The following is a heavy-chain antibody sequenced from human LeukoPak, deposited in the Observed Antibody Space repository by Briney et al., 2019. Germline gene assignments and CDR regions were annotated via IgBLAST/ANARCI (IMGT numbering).Heavy chain of an antibody. Sequence: VASVKVSCKVSGHTLTELSMHWVRQAPGKRLEWMGGFDPEDGETIYAQKFQGRVTMTEDTSTDTAYMELSSLRSEDTAVYYCARVPPWLLPGKFDYWGQGTLVTVSS. V-gene: IGHV1-24*01. CDR2: FDPEDGET. CDR3: ARVPPWLLPGKFDY. J-gene: IGHJ4*02. CDR1: GHTLTELS. D-gene: IGHD3-22*01.